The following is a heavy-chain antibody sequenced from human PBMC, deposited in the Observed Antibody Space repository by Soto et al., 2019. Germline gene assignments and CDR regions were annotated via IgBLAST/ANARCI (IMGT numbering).Heavy chain of an antibody. CDR3: ARVTVTGTSYYFDY. J-gene: IGHJ4*03. Sequence: PGESLKISCKWSGYSFTSYWIGWVRQMPGKGLEWMGLFNPADSDTRYRSSFQGQVTFSADKSISTAYLQWSSLKPSDTAMYYCARVTVTGTSYYFDYWGQGTRVTVSS. V-gene: IGHV5-51*01. CDR2: FNPADSDT. D-gene: IGHD6-19*01. CDR1: GYSFTSYW.